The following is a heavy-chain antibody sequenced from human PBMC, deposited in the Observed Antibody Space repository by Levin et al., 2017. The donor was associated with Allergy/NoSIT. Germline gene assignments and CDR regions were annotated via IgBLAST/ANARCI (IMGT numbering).Heavy chain of an antibody. CDR2: ISGNGAST. Sequence: GGSLRLSCAASGFSFSTYAMSWVRQAPGKGLDWVSGISGNGASTYYADSVKGRFTISRDNSKNTLYLQMNSLRAEDTAVYFCAKASCSSTSCYRFDNWGQGALVTVSS. V-gene: IGHV3-23*01. CDR3: AKASCSSTSCYRFDN. J-gene: IGHJ5*02. CDR1: GFSFSTYA. D-gene: IGHD2-2*02.